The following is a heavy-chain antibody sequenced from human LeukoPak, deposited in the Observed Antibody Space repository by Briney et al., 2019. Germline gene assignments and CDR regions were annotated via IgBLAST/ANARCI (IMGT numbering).Heavy chain of an antibody. J-gene: IGHJ4*02. D-gene: IGHD3-10*01. Sequence: ASVKVSCKASGYTFTSYDINWVRQSTGQGLEWMGWMNPDSGNTGYAQKFQGRVTMTRNTSISTAYMELSSLRPEDTAVYYCARGLRWYNSGIGYWGQGTLVTVSS. CDR3: ARGLRWYNSGIGY. V-gene: IGHV1-8*01. CDR1: GYTFTSYD. CDR2: MNPDSGNT.